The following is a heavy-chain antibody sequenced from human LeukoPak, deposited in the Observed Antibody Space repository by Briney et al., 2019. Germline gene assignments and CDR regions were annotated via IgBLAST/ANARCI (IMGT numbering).Heavy chain of an antibody. D-gene: IGHD3-16*01. V-gene: IGHV3-74*01. CDR2: INSDGGST. Sequence: QPGGSLRLSCAASGFTISGYWMHWVRQAPGKGLVWVSRINSDGGSTTYADSVKGRFTISRDNAKNTLYLQMNSLRAEDTAVYYCAIGSYALGWGQGTLVTVSS. CDR3: AIGSYALG. J-gene: IGHJ4*02. CDR1: GFTISGYW.